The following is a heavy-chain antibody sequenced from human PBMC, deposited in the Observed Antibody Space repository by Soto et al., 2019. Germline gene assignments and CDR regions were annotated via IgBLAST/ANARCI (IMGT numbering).Heavy chain of an antibody. J-gene: IGHJ4*02. CDR1: GGSISSYY. CDR2: IYYSGST. V-gene: IGHV4-59*01. D-gene: IGHD2-2*01. CDR3: ARDGCISTTCYYGGDYFDY. Sequence: SETLSLTCTVSGGSISSYYWSWIRQPPGKGLEWIGYIYYSGSTNYNPSLKSRVTISVDTSKNQFSLKLSSATAADTAVYYCARDGCISTTCYYGGDYFDYWGQGTLVTVSS.